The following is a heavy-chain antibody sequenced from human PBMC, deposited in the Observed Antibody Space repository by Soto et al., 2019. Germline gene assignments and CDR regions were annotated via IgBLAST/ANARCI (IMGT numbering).Heavy chain of an antibody. CDR1: GGSISSGGYS. CDR3: ARAIGWFGELLGGYYFDY. J-gene: IGHJ4*02. D-gene: IGHD3-10*01. Sequence: QLQLQESGSGLVKPSQTLSLTCAVSGGSISSGGYSWSWIRQPPGKGLEWIGYIYHSGSTYYNPSLKSRVTISVDRYKNQFSLKLSSVTAADTAVYYCARAIGWFGELLGGYYFDYWGQGTLVTVSS. CDR2: IYHSGST. V-gene: IGHV4-30-2*01.